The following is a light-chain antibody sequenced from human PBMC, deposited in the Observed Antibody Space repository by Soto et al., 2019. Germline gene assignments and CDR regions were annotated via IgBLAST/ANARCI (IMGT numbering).Light chain of an antibody. V-gene: IGKV2-28*01. Sequence: DIVMTQSPLSLPVTPGEPASISCRSSQSLLHSNGYNYLDWYLQKPGQSPQLLIYLGSNRASGVPERFSGSGSGPDFTLKISRVEAEDVGDYYCMQALQTPCTFGQGTKLQLK. J-gene: IGKJ2*02. CDR1: QSLLHSNGYNY. CDR2: LGS. CDR3: MQALQTPCT.